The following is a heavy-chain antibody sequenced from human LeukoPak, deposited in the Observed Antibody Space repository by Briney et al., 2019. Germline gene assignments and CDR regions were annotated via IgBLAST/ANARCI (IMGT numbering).Heavy chain of an antibody. V-gene: IGHV3-48*03. J-gene: IGHJ4*02. CDR1: GFTFSSYE. CDR3: AREIRYCSGSKCYLFDY. D-gene: IGHD2-15*01. CDR2: ISSSGSTI. Sequence: GGSLRLSCAASGFTFSSYEMNWVRQAPRKGLEWVSYISSSGSTIYYADSVKGRFTISRDNAKNSLYLQMNSLRAEDTAVYYCAREIRYCSGSKCYLFDYWGQGTLVTVSS.